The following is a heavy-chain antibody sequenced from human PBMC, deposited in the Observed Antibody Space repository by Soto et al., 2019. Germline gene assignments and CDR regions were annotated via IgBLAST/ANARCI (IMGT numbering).Heavy chain of an antibody. J-gene: IGHJ4*02. D-gene: IGHD3-9*01. CDR3: ASTYGFDCLGY. CDR2: ISSSSSYT. CDR1: VFTFSGYY. Sequence: PVGSLRLSCASSVFTFSGYYMSCIRQSPGKGLEWVSYISSSSSYTNYADSVKGRFTISRDNAKNSLYLQMDSLRAEDTAVYYCASTYGFDCLGYLGEGTSVSLSS. V-gene: IGHV3-11*06.